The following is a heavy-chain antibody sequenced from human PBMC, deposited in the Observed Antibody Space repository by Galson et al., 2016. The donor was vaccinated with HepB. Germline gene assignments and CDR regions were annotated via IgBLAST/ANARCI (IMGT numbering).Heavy chain of an antibody. Sequence: SLRLSCAGSGFTFSSHPMNWVRQAPGKGLEWVSSIGSRGDDTYYADSVEGRFTVSRDNLKNTLYLQMNSLTAADTAVYFCARDRSSGSGSFGYWGQGTLVTVSS. CDR1: GFTFSSHP. CDR3: ARDRSSGSGSFGY. D-gene: IGHD3-10*01. J-gene: IGHJ4*02. CDR2: IGSRGDDT. V-gene: IGHV3-23*01.